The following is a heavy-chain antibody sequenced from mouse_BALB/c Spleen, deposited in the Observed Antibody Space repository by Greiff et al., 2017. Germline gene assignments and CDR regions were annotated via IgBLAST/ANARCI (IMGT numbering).Heavy chain of an antibody. D-gene: IGHD4-1*01. CDR3: ATGIWDY. Sequence: EVQLQESGGGLVQPGGSLKLSCAASGFTFSSYGMSWVRQTPDKRLELVATINSNGGSTYYPDSVKGRFTISRDNAKNTLYLQMSSLKSEDTAMYYCATGIWDYWGQGTSVTVSS. J-gene: IGHJ4*01. CDR1: GFTFSSYG. CDR2: INSNGGST. V-gene: IGHV5-6-3*01.